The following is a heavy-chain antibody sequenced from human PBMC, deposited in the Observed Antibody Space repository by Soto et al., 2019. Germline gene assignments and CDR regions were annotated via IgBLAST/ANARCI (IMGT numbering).Heavy chain of an antibody. J-gene: IGHJ6*02. V-gene: IGHV3-7*01. CDR2: IKQDGSEK. CDR1: GFTFSSYW. Sequence: GSLRLSCAASGFTFSSYWISWVRQAPGKGLEWVANIKQDGSEKYYVDSVKGRFTISRDNAKNSLYLQMNSLRAEDTAVYYCARASGSYGMDVWGQGTTVTVSS. D-gene: IGHD3-22*01. CDR3: ARASGSYGMDV.